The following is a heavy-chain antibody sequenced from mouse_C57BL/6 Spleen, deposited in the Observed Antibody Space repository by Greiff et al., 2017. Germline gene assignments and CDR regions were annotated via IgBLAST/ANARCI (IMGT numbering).Heavy chain of an antibody. CDR3: AREDTTVVDAMDY. CDR1: GYTFTSYW. J-gene: IGHJ4*01. D-gene: IGHD1-1*01. V-gene: IGHV1-64*01. Sequence: VQLQQPGAELVKPGASVKLSCKASGYTFTSYWMHWVKQRPGQGLEWIGMIHPNSGSTNYNEKFKSKATLTVDKSSSTAYMQLSSLTSEDSAVYYCAREDTTVVDAMDYWGQGTSVTVSS. CDR2: IHPNSGST.